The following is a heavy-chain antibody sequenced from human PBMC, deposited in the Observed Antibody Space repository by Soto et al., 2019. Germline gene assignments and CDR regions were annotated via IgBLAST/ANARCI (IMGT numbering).Heavy chain of an antibody. V-gene: IGHV4-34*01. D-gene: IGHD2-2*01. CDR1: GGSFSGYY. CDR3: ARGGLEHIVVVPAAIPKPRPRDFDY. Sequence: SETLSLTCAVYGGSFSGYYWSWIRQPPGKGLEWIGEINHSGSTNYNPSLKSRVTISVDTSKNQFSLKLSSVTAADTAVYYCARGGLEHIVVVPAAIPKPRPRDFDYWGQGTLVTVSS. CDR2: INHSGST. J-gene: IGHJ4*02.